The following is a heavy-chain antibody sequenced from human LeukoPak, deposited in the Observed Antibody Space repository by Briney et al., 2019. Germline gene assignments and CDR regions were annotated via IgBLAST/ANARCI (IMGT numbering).Heavy chain of an antibody. CDR1: GYTFTSYG. J-gene: IGHJ4*02. D-gene: IGHD3-22*01. V-gene: IGHV1-18*01. Sequence: ASVKVSCKASGYTFTSYGISWVRQAPGQGLEWMGWISAYNGNTNYAQKLQGRVTMTTDTSTSTAYMELRCLRSDDTAVYYCAREPKNRGYDSSGYAVLFDYWGQGTLVTVSS. CDR3: AREPKNRGYDSSGYAVLFDY. CDR2: ISAYNGNT.